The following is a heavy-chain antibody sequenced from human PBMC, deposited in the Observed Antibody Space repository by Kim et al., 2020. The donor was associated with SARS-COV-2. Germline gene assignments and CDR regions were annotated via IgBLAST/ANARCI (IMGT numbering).Heavy chain of an antibody. V-gene: IGHV3-74*01. J-gene: IGHJ4*02. D-gene: IGHD6-19*01. CDR3: AGESDSGFDY. CDR1: GFTFINYW. CDR2: IDSDGTNT. Sequence: GGSLRLSCAASGFTFINYWMHWVRQAPGRGLVWVSRIDSDGTNTIYADSVQGRFTISRDNAKNTLYLQMNSLRAEDTAVYYCAGESDSGFDYWGQGTLVTVSS.